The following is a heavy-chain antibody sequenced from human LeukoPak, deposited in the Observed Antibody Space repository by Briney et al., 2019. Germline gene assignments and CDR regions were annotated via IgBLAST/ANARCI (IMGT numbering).Heavy chain of an antibody. CDR1: GFTFSSYS. V-gene: IGHV3-21*01. J-gene: IGHJ3*02. D-gene: IGHD5-12*01. Sequence: AGGSLRLSCAASGFTFSSYSMNWVRQAPGKGLEWASSITSSSTYYADSVKGRFTISRDNAKNSLYLQMNSLRAEDTAVYYCARERVTTTAFDIWGQGTMVTVSS. CDR3: ARERVTTTAFDI. CDR2: ITSSST.